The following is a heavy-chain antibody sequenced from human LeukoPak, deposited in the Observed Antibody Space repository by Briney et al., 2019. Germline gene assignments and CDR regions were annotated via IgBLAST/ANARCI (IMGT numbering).Heavy chain of an antibody. V-gene: IGHV4-59*12. CDR1: GGSISSYY. CDR2: IYYSGST. Sequence: PSETLSLTCTVSGGSISSYYWSWIRQPPGKGLEWIGYIYYSGSTNYNPSLKSRVTISVDTSKNQFSLKLSSVTAADTAVYYCARERRPVLRFLEWLRTNYGMDVWGQGTTVTVSS. CDR3: ARERRPVLRFLEWLRTNYGMDV. D-gene: IGHD3-3*01. J-gene: IGHJ6*02.